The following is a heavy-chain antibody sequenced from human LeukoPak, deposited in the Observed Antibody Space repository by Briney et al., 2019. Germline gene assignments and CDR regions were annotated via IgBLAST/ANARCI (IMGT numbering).Heavy chain of an antibody. V-gene: IGHV4-30-2*01. J-gene: IGHJ4*02. Sequence: SETLSLTCAVSGGSISSAGYSWSWIRQRPGKGLEWIGYIYHSGSTYYNPSLKSRVTISVDRSKNQFSLKLSSVTAADTAVYYCASTDGDLRDYWGQGTLVTISS. D-gene: IGHD4-17*01. CDR3: ASTDGDLRDY. CDR1: GGSISSAGYS. CDR2: IYHSGST.